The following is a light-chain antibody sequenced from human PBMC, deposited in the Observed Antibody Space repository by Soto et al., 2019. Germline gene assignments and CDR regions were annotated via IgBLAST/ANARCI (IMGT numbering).Light chain of an antibody. V-gene: IGKV3-20*01. CDR2: GAS. CDR3: QQYASSVT. Sequence: EILLTQSPDSLSLSPGDRATLSCRASQSFSSTFFAWYQQKPGQAPRLLIYGASSRATGIPDRFSGSGSGTDFTLTISRLGPEDFAVYYCQQYASSVTFGQGTKVEIK. CDR1: QSFSSTF. J-gene: IGKJ1*01.